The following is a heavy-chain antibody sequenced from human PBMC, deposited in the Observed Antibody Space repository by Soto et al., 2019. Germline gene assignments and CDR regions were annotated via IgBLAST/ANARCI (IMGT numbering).Heavy chain of an antibody. Sequence: PGGPLRLSCVPSGFTLSSNWMSWVRQAPGKGPEWVANIKGDGSEKYYADSVKGRFTISRDNAKNSLLLEMNSLRAEDTALYYCARCVGAVAGSNLGQGTLVTVSS. J-gene: IGHJ1*01. CDR2: IKGDGSEK. CDR1: GFTLSSNW. V-gene: IGHV3-7*05. D-gene: IGHD6-19*01. CDR3: ARCVGAVAGSN.